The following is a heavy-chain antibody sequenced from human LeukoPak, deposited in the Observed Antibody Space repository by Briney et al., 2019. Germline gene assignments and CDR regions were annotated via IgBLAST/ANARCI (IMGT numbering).Heavy chain of an antibody. Sequence: GGSLSLSCAASGFTFSSYWMSWVRQAPGKGLEWVANIKQDGSEKYYVDSVKGRFTISRDNAKNSLYLQMNSLRAEDTAVYYCARHPSDYYGSGSYYLYYYYYYGMDVWGKGTTVTVSS. CDR2: IKQDGSEK. V-gene: IGHV3-7*03. J-gene: IGHJ6*04. D-gene: IGHD3-10*01. CDR3: ARHPSDYYGSGSYYLYYYYYYGMDV. CDR1: GFTFSSYW.